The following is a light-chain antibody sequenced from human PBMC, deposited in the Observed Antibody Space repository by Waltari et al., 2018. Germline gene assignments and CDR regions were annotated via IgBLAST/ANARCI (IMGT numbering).Light chain of an antibody. CDR2: DAS. V-gene: IGKV3-11*01. J-gene: IGKJ4*01. Sequence: EIVLTQSPATLSLSPGERGTLSCRASQGVSSNLAWYQQKPGQAPRLLIYDASNRATGVPARFRCSGSGTDFTLTISSLEPEDFAVYYCQQRGTWPLTFGGGTKVEIK. CDR1: QGVSSN. CDR3: QQRGTWPLT.